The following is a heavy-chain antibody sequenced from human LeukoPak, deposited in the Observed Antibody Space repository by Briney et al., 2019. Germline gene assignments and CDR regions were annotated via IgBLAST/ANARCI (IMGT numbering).Heavy chain of an antibody. D-gene: IGHD3-16*02. CDR1: GGSISSSDYY. CDR3: ARQRITFGGVISIFDY. J-gene: IGHJ4*02. Sequence: SETLSLTCTVSGGSISSSDYYWGWIRQPPGKGLEWIGSINYSGSTHYNPSLKSRITISVDTSKNQFSLKLSSLTAADTAVYYCARQRITFGGVISIFDYWGQGTLVTVSS. V-gene: IGHV4-39*01. CDR2: INYSGST.